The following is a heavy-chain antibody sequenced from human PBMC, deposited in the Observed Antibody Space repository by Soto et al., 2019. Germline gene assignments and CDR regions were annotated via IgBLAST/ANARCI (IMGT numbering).Heavy chain of an antibody. V-gene: IGHV3-23*01. D-gene: IGHD5-18*01. Sequence: PGGSLRLSCAASGFTFSDYYMTWVRQAPGKGLEWVSAISGSGGGTYYADSVKGRFTISRDNSKNTLYLQMNSLRAEDTAVYYCARTLYSYGTDYWGQGTLVTVSS. J-gene: IGHJ4*02. CDR3: ARTLYSYGTDY. CDR2: ISGSGGGT. CDR1: GFTFSDYY.